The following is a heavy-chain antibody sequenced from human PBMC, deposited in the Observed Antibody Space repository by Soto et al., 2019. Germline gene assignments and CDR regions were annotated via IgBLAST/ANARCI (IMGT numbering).Heavy chain of an antibody. Sequence: GGSLRLSCAASGFTFNIYWMHWVRQAPGKGLVWVSRINSDASSTNYADSVKGRFTISRDNAKNTLYLQMNSLRAEDTAVYYCARDYSSYGPFDYWGQGTLVTVSS. CDR1: GFTFNIYW. D-gene: IGHD5-18*01. CDR2: INSDASST. V-gene: IGHV3-74*01. CDR3: ARDYSSYGPFDY. J-gene: IGHJ4*02.